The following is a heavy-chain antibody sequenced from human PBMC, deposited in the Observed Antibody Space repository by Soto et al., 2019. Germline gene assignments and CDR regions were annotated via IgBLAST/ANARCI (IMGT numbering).Heavy chain of an antibody. CDR3: ERDAGVIRPGAIRAGYGLDV. CDR2: ISGRNTFT. CDR1: GFPFSDYY. D-gene: IGHD2-2*02. J-gene: IGHJ6*02. V-gene: IGHV3-11*06. Sequence: PGGSLRLSCAASGFPFSDYYMSLIRQSPGKGLEWISYISGRNTFTQYADSVKGRFTISRDNAKNSLYLQLNSLTAEEKAVYYCERDAGVIRPGAIRAGYGLDVWGQGTTVTVSS.